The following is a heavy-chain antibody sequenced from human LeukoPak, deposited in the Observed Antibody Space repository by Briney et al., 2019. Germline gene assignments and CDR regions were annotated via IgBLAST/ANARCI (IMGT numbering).Heavy chain of an antibody. D-gene: IGHD2-2*01. Sequence: GGSLRLSCTASGFTFGDYAMSWVRQAPGKGLEWVGFIRSKAYGGTTEYAASVKGRFTISRDDSKSIAYLQMNSLKTEDTAVYYCTSWDIVVVPAEPTGSYWGQGTLVTVSS. CDR3: TSWDIVVVPAEPTGSY. J-gene: IGHJ4*02. CDR2: IRSKAYGGTT. CDR1: GFTFGDYA. V-gene: IGHV3-49*04.